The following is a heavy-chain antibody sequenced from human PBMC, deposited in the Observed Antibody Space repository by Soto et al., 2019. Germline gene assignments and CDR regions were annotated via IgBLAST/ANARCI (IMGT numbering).Heavy chain of an antibody. CDR2: IYYSGST. Sequence: TSETLSLTCTVSRGSINSGGYYWNWIRQHPEKGLEWIGNIYYSGSTYYNPSLKSRVVISIDTSENQFSLRLSSVTAADTAVYYCARALDCTSDSCPNNWFDPWGQGTLVTVSS. CDR1: RGSINSGGYY. J-gene: IGHJ5*02. V-gene: IGHV4-31*03. D-gene: IGHD2-8*01. CDR3: ARALDCTSDSCPNNWFDP.